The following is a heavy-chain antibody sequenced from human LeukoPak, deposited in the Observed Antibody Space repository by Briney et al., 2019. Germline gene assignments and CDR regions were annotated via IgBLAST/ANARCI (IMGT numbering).Heavy chain of an antibody. D-gene: IGHD2-2*01. CDR3: ARDLGCSTSSCRYNWFDP. Sequence: GGSLRLSCAASGFTFSNYAMTWVRQAPGEGLEWVAFISQSGGRSTDYADSVRGRFTISRDNSEDTLYLQMNSLRAEDTAVYHCARDLGCSTSSCRYNWFDPWGQGTLVTVSS. CDR1: GFTFSNYA. J-gene: IGHJ5*02. CDR2: ISQSGGRST. V-gene: IGHV3-23*01.